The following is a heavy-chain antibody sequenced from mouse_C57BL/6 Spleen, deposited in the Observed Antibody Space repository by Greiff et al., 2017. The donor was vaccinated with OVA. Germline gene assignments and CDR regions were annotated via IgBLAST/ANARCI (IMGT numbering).Heavy chain of an antibody. Sequence: VQLQQSGAELVRPGASVKLSCKASGYTFTDYYINWVKLRPGQGLEWIARIYPGSGNTYYNEKFKGKATLTAEKSSSTAYMQLSSLTSEDSAVYFCAREGYGSLDYWGQGTTLTVSS. D-gene: IGHD1-1*01. J-gene: IGHJ2*01. CDR2: IYPGSGNT. V-gene: IGHV1-76*01. CDR1: GYTFTDYY. CDR3: AREGYGSLDY.